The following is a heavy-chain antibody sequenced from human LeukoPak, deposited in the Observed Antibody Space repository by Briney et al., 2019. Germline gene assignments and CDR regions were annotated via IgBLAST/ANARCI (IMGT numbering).Heavy chain of an antibody. V-gene: IGHV1-46*01. Sequence: ASVKVSCKASGYTFTNYYIHWVRQAPGQGLEYMGVINPRGGSTSYAQKFQGRVTMTRDTSTSTVYMELSSLRSEDTALYYCARAQSVSMIVVVPHLDYWGQGTLVTASS. CDR3: ARAQSVSMIVVVPHLDY. CDR2: INPRGGST. J-gene: IGHJ4*02. D-gene: IGHD3-22*01. CDR1: GYTFTNYY.